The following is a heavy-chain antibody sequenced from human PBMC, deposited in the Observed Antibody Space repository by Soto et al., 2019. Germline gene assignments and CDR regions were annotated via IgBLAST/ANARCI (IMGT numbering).Heavy chain of an antibody. V-gene: IGHV3-74*01. Sequence: GGSLRLSCAASGFTLSSYWMHWVRQAPGGGLVWVSRIDGSGSSTFYADSVKGRFTISRDNAKNTLYLEMSSLRAEDTAVYYCARNLNGYGNWDYWGQGNLVTVSS. J-gene: IGHJ4*02. CDR2: IDGSGSST. D-gene: IGHD1-1*01. CDR3: ARNLNGYGNWDY. CDR1: GFTLSSYW.